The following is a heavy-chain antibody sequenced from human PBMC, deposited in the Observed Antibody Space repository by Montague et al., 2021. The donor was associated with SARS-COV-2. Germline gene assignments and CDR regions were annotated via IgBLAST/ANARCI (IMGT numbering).Heavy chain of an antibody. CDR2: IDWDDDK. V-gene: IGHV2-70*01. CDR3: ARIRDYDILTGSYSGFDY. D-gene: IGHD3-9*01. CDR1: GFSLSTNGMC. Sequence: PALVKPTQTLTLTCTFSGFSLSTNGMCVSWIRQPPGKALEWLALIDWDDDKYYSTSLKTRLTISKDTSKNQVVLTMTNMDPVDTATYYCARIRDYDILTGSYSGFDYWGQGTLVTVSS. J-gene: IGHJ4*02.